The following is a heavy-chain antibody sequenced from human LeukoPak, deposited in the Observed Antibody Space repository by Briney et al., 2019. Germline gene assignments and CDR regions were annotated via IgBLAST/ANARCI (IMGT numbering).Heavy chain of an antibody. Sequence: SVKVSCKASGGTFSSYAISWVRQAPGQGLEWMGGIIPIFGTANYAQKFQGRVTITADESTSTAYMELSSLRSEDTAVYYCARASLTSDSPPHYYYYGMDVWGQGTTVTVSS. J-gene: IGHJ6*02. D-gene: IGHD3-16*01. CDR1: GGTFSSYA. CDR3: ARASLTSDSPPHYYYYGMDV. CDR2: IIPIFGTA. V-gene: IGHV1-69*13.